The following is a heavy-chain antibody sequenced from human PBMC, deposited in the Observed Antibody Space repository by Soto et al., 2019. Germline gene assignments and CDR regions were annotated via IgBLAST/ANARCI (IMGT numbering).Heavy chain of an antibody. CDR2: IYYSGST. D-gene: IGHD5-12*01. J-gene: IGHJ3*02. V-gene: IGHV4-61*01. CDR3: ARVEMATPTRAFDI. Sequence: SETLSLTCTVSGGSVSSGTYYWSWIRXPPGKGMEWIGYIYYSGSTNYNPSLKSRVTISVDTSKNQFSLKLSSVTAADTVVYYCARVEMATPTRAFDIWGQGTMVTVSS. CDR1: GGSVSSGTYY.